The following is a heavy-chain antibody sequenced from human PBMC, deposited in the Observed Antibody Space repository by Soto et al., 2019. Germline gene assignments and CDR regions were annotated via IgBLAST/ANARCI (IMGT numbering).Heavy chain of an antibody. D-gene: IGHD3-22*01. J-gene: IGHJ4*02. CDR2: INPNSGGT. V-gene: IGHV1-2*04. Sequence: ASVKVSCKASGYTFTGYYMHWVRQAPGQGLEWMGWINPNSGGTNYAQKFQGWVTMTRDTSISTAYMELSRLRSDDTAVYYCARGPTTYYYDSSGYYRFVPFDYWGQGTLVTVSS. CDR1: GYTFTGYY. CDR3: ARGPTTYYYDSSGYYRFVPFDY.